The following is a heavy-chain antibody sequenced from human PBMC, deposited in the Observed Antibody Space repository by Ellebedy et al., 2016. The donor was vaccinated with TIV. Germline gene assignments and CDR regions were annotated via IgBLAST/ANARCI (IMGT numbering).Heavy chain of an antibody. CDR1: GFTFSSYA. D-gene: IGHD3-22*01. CDR2: ISGSGGST. Sequence: PGGSLRLSCAASGFTFSSYAMSWVRQAPGKGLEWVSAISGSGGSTYYADSVKGRFTISRDNSKNTLYLQMNSLRAEDTALYYCAKDHRLRSVDGFGYWPLDYWGQGTLVTVSS. J-gene: IGHJ4*02. CDR3: AKDHRLRSVDGFGYWPLDY. V-gene: IGHV3-23*01.